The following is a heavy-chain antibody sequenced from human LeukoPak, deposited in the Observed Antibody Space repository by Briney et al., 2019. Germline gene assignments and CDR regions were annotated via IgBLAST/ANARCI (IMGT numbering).Heavy chain of an antibody. J-gene: IGHJ4*02. D-gene: IGHD3-10*01. CDR1: DGSISSGDYY. V-gene: IGHV4-30-4*01. CDR3: ARDLNYYGSGSSVDY. Sequence: TLSLTRTVYDGSISSGDYYWSWIRQPPGKGLEWIGYIYYSGSTYYNPSLKSRVTISVDTSKNQFSLKLSSVTAADTAVYYCARDLNYYGSGSSVDYWGQGTLVTVSS. CDR2: IYYSGST.